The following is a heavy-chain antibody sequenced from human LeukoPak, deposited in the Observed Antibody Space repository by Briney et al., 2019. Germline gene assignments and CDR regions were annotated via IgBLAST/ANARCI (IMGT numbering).Heavy chain of an antibody. J-gene: IGHJ4*02. CDR3: AGHPGGFQGVPYYFDY. CDR2: INYSGSS. Sequence: SETLSLTCSVSGRSITSSSYYWGWIRQPPGKGLEWFGSINYSGSSYYNRSLQSRVTISVDTSKNRFSLKLSSVTAADTAVYYCAGHPGGFQGVPYYFDYWGQGTLVTVSS. D-gene: IGHD3-10*01. CDR1: GRSITSSSYY. V-gene: IGHV4-39*01.